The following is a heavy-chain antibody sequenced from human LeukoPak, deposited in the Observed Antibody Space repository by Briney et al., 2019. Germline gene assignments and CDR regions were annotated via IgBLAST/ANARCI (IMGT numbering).Heavy chain of an antibody. CDR1: GGSISSYY. CDR3: GRHGGVNMVRGVLVDGFDI. Sequence: SETLSLTCTVSGGSISSYYWSWIRHPPGKGLEWVGYVFHSGSTNYNPSLKSRGTISVDRTKNQFSLKLNSVTAADTAVYYCGRHGGVNMVRGVLVDGFDIWGQGTMVTVSS. V-gene: IGHV4-59*08. D-gene: IGHD3-10*01. J-gene: IGHJ3*02. CDR2: VFHSGST.